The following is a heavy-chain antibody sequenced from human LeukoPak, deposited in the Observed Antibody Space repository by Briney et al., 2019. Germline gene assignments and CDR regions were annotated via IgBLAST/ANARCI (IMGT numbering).Heavy chain of an antibody. CDR1: GGTFSSYA. D-gene: IGHD3-10*01. CDR3: ARDSAANYYGSGSYYYGMDV. J-gene: IGHJ6*04. CDR2: IIPIFGTA. V-gene: IGHV1-69*06. Sequence: ASVEVSCKASGGTFSSYAISWVRQAPGQGLEWMGGIIPIFGTANYAQKFQGRVTITADKSTSTAYMELSSLRSEDTAVYYCARDSAANYYGSGSYYYGMDVWGKGTTVTVSS.